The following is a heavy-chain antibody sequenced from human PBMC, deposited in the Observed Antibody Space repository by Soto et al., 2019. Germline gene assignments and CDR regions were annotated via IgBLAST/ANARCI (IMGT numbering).Heavy chain of an antibody. Sequence: SETLSLTCTVSGGSISSGDYYWSWIRHPPGKGLEWIGYIYYSGSTYYNPSLKSRVTISVDTSKNQFSLKLSSVTAADTAVYYCARDRRFYYGSGRQNYYYYGMDVWGQGTTVTVS. J-gene: IGHJ6*02. CDR2: IYYSGST. CDR3: ARDRRFYYGSGRQNYYYYGMDV. D-gene: IGHD3-10*01. V-gene: IGHV4-30-4*01. CDR1: GGSISSGDYY.